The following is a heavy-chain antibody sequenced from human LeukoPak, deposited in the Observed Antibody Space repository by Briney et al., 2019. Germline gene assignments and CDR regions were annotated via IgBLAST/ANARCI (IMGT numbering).Heavy chain of an antibody. CDR2: VYYSGST. Sequence: SETLSLTCSVSGGSISSYYWSWIRQPPGKGLEWIGYVYYSGSTNYSPSLKSRVTISVDTSKNPFSLKLSSVTAADTAVYYCARVRKYYDSSGRYYYYYMDVWGKGTTVTVSS. D-gene: IGHD3-22*01. CDR3: ARVRKYYDSSGRYYYYYMDV. CDR1: GGSISSYY. J-gene: IGHJ6*03. V-gene: IGHV4-59*01.